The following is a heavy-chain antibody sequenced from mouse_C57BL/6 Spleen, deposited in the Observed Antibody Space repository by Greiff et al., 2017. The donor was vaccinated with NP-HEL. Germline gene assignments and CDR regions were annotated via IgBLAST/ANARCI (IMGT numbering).Heavy chain of an antibody. CDR3: AREGDYSYAMDY. CDR2: IDPSDSET. Sequence: VQLQQPGAELVRPGSSVKLSCKASGYTFTSYWMHWVKQRPIQGLEWIGNIDPSDSETHYNQKFKDKATLTVDKSSSTAYMQLSSLTSEDSAVYYCAREGDYSYAMDYWGQGTSVTVSS. CDR1: GYTFTSYW. D-gene: IGHD1-1*01. J-gene: IGHJ4*01. V-gene: IGHV1-52*01.